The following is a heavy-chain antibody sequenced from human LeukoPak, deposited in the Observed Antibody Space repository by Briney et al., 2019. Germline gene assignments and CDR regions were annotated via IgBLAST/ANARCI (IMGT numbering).Heavy chain of an antibody. V-gene: IGHV4-59*08. D-gene: IGHD6-13*01. CDR3: ARHDIAMGQQLVENWFDP. CDR2: IYYSGST. Sequence: SETLSLTCSVSGVSISSYYWSWLRQPPGKGLEWVGYIYYSGSTNYNPSLKRRVTISVDTSKNQFSLKLSSVTAADTAVYYCARHDIAMGQQLVENWFDPWGQGTLVTVSS. CDR1: GVSISSYY. J-gene: IGHJ5*02.